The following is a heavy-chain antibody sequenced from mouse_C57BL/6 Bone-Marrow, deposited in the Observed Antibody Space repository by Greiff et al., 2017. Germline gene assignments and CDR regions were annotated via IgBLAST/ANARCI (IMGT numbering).Heavy chain of an antibody. D-gene: IGHD2-5*01. CDR1: GFNIKDDY. V-gene: IGHV14-4*01. CDR3: TTDSNYVEYYFDY. CDR2: IDPENGDT. Sequence: VQLKESGAELVRPGASVKLSCTASGFNIKDDYMHWVKQRPEQGLEWIGWIDPENGDTEYASKFQGKATITADTSSNTAYLQLSSLTSEDTAVYYCTTDSNYVEYYFDYWGQGTTLTVSS. J-gene: IGHJ2*01.